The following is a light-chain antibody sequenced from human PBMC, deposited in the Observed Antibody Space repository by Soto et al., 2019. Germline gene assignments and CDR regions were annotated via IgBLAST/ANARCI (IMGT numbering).Light chain of an antibody. CDR2: AHS. CDR3: QSFDSSLSGGV. CDR1: SSNIGAGYD. V-gene: IGLV1-40*01. J-gene: IGLJ3*02. Sequence: QPVLTQPPSVSGAPGQRVTISCTGRSSNIGAGYDVHWYQQLPGTAPKLLIYAHSNRPSGVPDRFSGSKSDTSASLAITGLQADDEADYYCQSFDSSLSGGVFGGGTKVTVL.